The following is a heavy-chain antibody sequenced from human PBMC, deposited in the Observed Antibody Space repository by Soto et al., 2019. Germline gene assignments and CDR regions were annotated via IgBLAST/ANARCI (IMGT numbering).Heavy chain of an antibody. Sequence: HPGGSLRLSCAASGFSFSTYLMSWVRQAPGKGLEWVANIKQGGNEKFYVDSVKGRFTIFRDNDKKSLYLQMDSLRVEDTAVYYCVGALTYEVPYYYYGMDVWGQGTTVTVSS. CDR2: IKQGGNEK. J-gene: IGHJ6*02. D-gene: IGHD3-16*01. CDR1: GFSFSTYL. CDR3: VGALTYEVPYYYYGMDV. V-gene: IGHV3-7*01.